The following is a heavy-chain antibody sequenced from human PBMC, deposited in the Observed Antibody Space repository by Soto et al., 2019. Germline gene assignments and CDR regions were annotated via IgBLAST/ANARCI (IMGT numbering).Heavy chain of an antibody. Sequence: ASVKVSCKASGYTFTSYAMHWVRQAPGQRLEWMGWINAGNGNTKYSQKFQGRVTITRDTSASTAYMELSSLRSEDTAVYYCARGITMVRGVPPGYWGQGTLVTVSS. CDR1: GYTFTSYA. D-gene: IGHD3-10*01. J-gene: IGHJ4*02. CDR3: ARGITMVRGVPPGY. CDR2: INAGNGNT. V-gene: IGHV1-3*01.